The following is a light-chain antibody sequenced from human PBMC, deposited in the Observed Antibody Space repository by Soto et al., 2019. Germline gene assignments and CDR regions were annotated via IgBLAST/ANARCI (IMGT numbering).Light chain of an antibody. V-gene: IGKV1-9*01. CDR2: AAS. J-gene: IGKJ4*01. CDR1: QGISSY. CDR3: QQLITSPLT. Sequence: IQLTQSPSSLSASVGDRVTIACRASQGISSYLAWYQQKPGKAPKLLSYAASTLQSGVPSRFSGSGSGTDFTLTISSLQPEDFATYYCQQLITSPLTFGGGTKVEI.